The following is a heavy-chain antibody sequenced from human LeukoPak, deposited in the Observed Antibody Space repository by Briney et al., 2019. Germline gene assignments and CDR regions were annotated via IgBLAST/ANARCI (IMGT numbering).Heavy chain of an antibody. CDR1: GGSISSGGYS. V-gene: IGHV4-30-2*01. D-gene: IGHD3-10*01. CDR2: IYHSGST. CDR3: AIMVRGVMGWFDP. Sequence: SQTLSLTCAVSGGSISSGGYSWSWIRQPPGKGLEWIGYIYHSGSTYYNPSLKSRVTIPVDGSKNQFSLKLSSVTAADTAVYYCAIMVRGVMGWFDPCGQGTLVTVSS. J-gene: IGHJ5*02.